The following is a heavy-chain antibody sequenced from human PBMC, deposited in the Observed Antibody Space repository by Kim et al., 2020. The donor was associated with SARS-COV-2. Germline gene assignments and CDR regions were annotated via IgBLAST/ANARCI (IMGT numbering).Heavy chain of an antibody. J-gene: IGHJ4*02. Sequence: ASVKVSCKTSGDTSSTSGFSWVRQAPGQGLEWMGWINTKKGDTNYVQKFQDRVTMTTDSSTTAAYMELRSLKSDDTAVYYFVRGTWGDVNDYWGQGTLVT. CDR1: GDTSSTSG. CDR3: VRGTWGDVNDY. D-gene: IGHD3-16*01. V-gene: IGHV1-18*01. CDR2: INTKKGDT.